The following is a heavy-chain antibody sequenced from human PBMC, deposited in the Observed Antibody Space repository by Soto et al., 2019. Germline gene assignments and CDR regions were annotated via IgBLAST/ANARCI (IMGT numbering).Heavy chain of an antibody. CDR1: GGSFSGYY. CDR2: INHSGST. V-gene: IGHV4-34*01. CDR3: ARVKSMDV. J-gene: IGHJ6*04. Sequence: SETLSVTYAVYGGSFSGYYWSWIRQPPGKGLGWIGEINHSGSTNYNPSLKSRVTISVDTSKNQFSLKLSSVTAADTAVYYCARVKSMDVWGKGTTVTVSS.